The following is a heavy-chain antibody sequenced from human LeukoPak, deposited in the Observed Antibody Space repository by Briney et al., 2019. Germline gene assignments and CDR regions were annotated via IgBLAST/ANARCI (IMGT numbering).Heavy chain of an antibody. CDR2: IYYSGST. Sequence: SETLSLTCTVSGGSISSYYWSWIRQPPGKGLEWIGYIYYSGSTNYNPSLKSRVTISVDTSKNQFSLKLSSVTAADTAVYYCARVVVAATRWFDPWGQGTLVTVSS. CDR1: GGSISSYY. CDR3: ARVVVAATRWFDP. J-gene: IGHJ5*02. V-gene: IGHV4-59*12. D-gene: IGHD2-15*01.